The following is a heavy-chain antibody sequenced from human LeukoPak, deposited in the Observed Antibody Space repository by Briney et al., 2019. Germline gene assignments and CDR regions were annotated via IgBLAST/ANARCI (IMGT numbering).Heavy chain of an antibody. CDR1: GGSISSNSYY. V-gene: IGHV4-39*02. D-gene: IGHD6-13*01. CDR2: IYYSGST. CDR3: ARDRALTLRSSSWILGWFDP. J-gene: IGHJ5*02. Sequence: SETLSLTCAVSGGSISSNSYYWGWIRQPPGKGLEWIGSIYYSGSTYYNPSLKSRVTISVDTSKNQFSLKLSSVTAADTAVYYCARDRALTLRSSSWILGWFDPWGQGTLVTVSS.